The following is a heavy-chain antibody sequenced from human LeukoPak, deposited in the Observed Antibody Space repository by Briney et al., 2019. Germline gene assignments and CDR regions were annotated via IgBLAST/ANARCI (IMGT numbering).Heavy chain of an antibody. CDR1: GGSISSSSYY. CDR3: AAFRGSPIDI. Sequence: SETLSLTCTVSGGSISSSSYYWGWIRQPPGKGLEWFGSIYYSGSTYYNPSLKSRVTISVDTSKNQFSLKLGSVTAADAAVYYCAAFRGSPIDIWGQETMVTVSS. V-gene: IGHV4-39*01. CDR2: IYYSGST. J-gene: IGHJ3*02. D-gene: IGHD3-10*01.